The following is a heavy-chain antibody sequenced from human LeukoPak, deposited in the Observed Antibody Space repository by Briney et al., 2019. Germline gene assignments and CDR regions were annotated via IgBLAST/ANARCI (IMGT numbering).Heavy chain of an antibody. D-gene: IGHD3-22*01. CDR3: AKVQDSSGHGYDY. V-gene: IGHV3-23*01. CDR2: ISGSGGCT. Sequence: GGSLRLSCAASGFTFTSYAMSWFRQAPGKGLEWVSAISGSGGCTYYADSVKGRFTISRDNSKTTLYLQMNSLRAEDTAVYYCAKVQDSSGHGYDYWGQGTLVSVSS. CDR1: GFTFTSYA. J-gene: IGHJ4*02.